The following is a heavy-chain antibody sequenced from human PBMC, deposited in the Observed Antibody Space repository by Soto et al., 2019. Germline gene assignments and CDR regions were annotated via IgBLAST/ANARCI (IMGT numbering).Heavy chain of an antibody. CDR2: ISYDGSNK. Sequence: GGSLRLSCAASGFTFSSYGMHWVRQAPGKGLEWVAVISYDGSNKYYADSVKGRFTISRDNSKNTLYLQMNSLRAEDTAVYYCAKDLEDYCSSTSCFRSYIDVWGKGTTVTVSS. V-gene: IGHV3-30*18. J-gene: IGHJ6*03. CDR3: AKDLEDYCSSTSCFRSYIDV. D-gene: IGHD2-2*01. CDR1: GFTFSSYG.